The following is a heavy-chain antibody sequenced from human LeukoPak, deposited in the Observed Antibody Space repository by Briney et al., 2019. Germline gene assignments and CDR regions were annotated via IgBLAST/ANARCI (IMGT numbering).Heavy chain of an antibody. D-gene: IGHD7-27*01. CDR1: GDSVSSNSAS. CDR3: ARDRWELGIRHWFDP. CDR2: TYYRSKWYN. J-gene: IGHJ5*02. Sequence: SQTLSLTCAVPGDSVSSNSASWNWIRQSPSRGLEWLGRTYYRSKWYNDYAVSVKSRITINPDTSKNQFSLQLNSVTPEDTAVYYCARDRWELGIRHWFDPWGQGTLVTVSS. V-gene: IGHV6-1*01.